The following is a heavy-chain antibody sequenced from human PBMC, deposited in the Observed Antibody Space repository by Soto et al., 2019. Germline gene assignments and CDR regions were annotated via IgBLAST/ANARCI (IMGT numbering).Heavy chain of an antibody. J-gene: IGHJ4*02. Sequence: GGSLRLSCAASGLTFSSNWMSWVRQTPERGLEWVATIKEDGSAKYYVDSVKGRFTISRDNAKDSLYLQMSSVRAEDTAVYYCARVYRNSADTKWGQGTPVTVSS. CDR2: IKEDGSAK. V-gene: IGHV3-7*01. CDR1: GLTFSSNW. CDR3: ARVYRNSADTK. D-gene: IGHD2-2*01.